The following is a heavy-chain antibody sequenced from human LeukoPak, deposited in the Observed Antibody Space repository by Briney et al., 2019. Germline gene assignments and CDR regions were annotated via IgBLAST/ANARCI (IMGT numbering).Heavy chain of an antibody. CDR1: GYSISSGYY. CDR2: IYHSGST. CDR3: ALSTVTHNTFDY. J-gene: IGHJ4*02. V-gene: IGHV4-38-2*02. Sequence: SETLSLTCTVSGYSISSGYYWGWIRQPPGKGLEWIGSIYHSGSTYYNPSLKSRVTISVDTSKNQFSLKLSSVTAADTAVYYCALSTVTHNTFDYWGQGTLVTVSS. D-gene: IGHD4-11*01.